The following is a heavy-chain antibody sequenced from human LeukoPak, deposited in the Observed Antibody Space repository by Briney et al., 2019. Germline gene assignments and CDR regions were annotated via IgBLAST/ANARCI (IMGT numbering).Heavy chain of an antibody. CDR1: GFTFSSYA. Sequence: GGSLRLSCAASGFTFSSYAMSWVRQAPGKGLEWVSGISGSGPYTFYTDSVKGRFTISRDDGQNSLSLHMNTVRAEDTAVYYCGYTNNFYHWGQGALVVVSA. D-gene: IGHD3-16*02. J-gene: IGHJ4*02. V-gene: IGHV3-23*01. CDR3: GYTNNFYH. CDR2: ISGSGPYT.